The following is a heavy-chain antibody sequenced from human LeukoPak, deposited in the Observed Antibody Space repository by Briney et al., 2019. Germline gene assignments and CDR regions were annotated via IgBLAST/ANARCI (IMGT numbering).Heavy chain of an antibody. CDR2: IYTDGGT. CDR3: GKNLYSSVWKNYVDS. CDR1: GFTVSSSY. Sequence: GGSLRLSCAASGFTVSSSYMTWVRQAPGKGLEWVSVIYTDGGTYYADSVKGRFAISRDTSKNTLYLQMNSVKPEDTAVYYCGKNLYSSVWKNYVDSWGQGTLVTVSS. D-gene: IGHD6-19*01. V-gene: IGHV3-53*01. J-gene: IGHJ4*02.